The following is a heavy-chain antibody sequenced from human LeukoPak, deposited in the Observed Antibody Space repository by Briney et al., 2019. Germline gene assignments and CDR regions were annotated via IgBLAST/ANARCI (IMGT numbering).Heavy chain of an antibody. CDR2: IYSGGST. J-gene: IGHJ5*02. CDR1: GLTVSSNY. Sequence: GGSLRLSCAASGLTVSSNYMSWVRQAPGKGLEWVSVIYSGGSTYYADSVKGRFTISRDNSKNTLYLQMNSLRAEDTAVYYCARESRIAVAGTSWFDPWGQGTLVTVSS. CDR3: ARESRIAVAGTSWFDP. V-gene: IGHV3-53*01. D-gene: IGHD6-19*01.